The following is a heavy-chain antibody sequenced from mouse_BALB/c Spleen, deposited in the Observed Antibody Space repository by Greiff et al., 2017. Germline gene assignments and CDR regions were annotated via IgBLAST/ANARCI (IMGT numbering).Heavy chain of an antibody. Sequence: VQLKESGPGLVAPSQSLSITCTVSGFSLTGYGVNWVRQPPGKGLEWLGMIWGDGSTDYNSALKSRLSISKDNSKSQVFLKMNSLQTDDTARYYCARDQEYGNYGFAYWGQGTLVTVSA. CDR2: IWGDGST. D-gene: IGHD2-10*02. CDR3: ARDQEYGNYGFAY. V-gene: IGHV2-6-7*01. J-gene: IGHJ3*01. CDR1: GFSLTGYG.